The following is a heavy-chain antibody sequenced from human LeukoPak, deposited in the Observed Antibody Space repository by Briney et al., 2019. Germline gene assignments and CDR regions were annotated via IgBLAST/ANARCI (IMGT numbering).Heavy chain of an antibody. V-gene: IGHV3-21*01. J-gene: IGHJ4*02. D-gene: IGHD3-3*01. CDR2: ITASSTAI. CDR1: GFTFNTYT. Sequence: GGSLRLSCAASGFTFNTYTMNWVRQAPGKGLEWVSSITASSTAIYSADSVKGRFTISRDNAKNFLYLQMNSLRAEDTAVYYCARGGLTIFGVVTKRKGPIDYWGQRTLVTVSS. CDR3: ARGGLTIFGVVTKRKGPIDY.